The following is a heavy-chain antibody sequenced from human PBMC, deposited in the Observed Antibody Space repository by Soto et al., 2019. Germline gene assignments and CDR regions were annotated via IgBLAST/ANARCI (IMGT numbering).Heavy chain of an antibody. J-gene: IGHJ4*02. CDR2: INHSGST. D-gene: IGHD2-2*02. Sequence: PSETLSLTCAVYGGSFSGYYWSWIRQPPGKGLEWIGEINHSGSTNYNPSLTSRVTISVDTSKNQFSVKLSSVTAADTAVYYCARDNRYCSSTSCYTRYDSSGYYDLPRDYFDYWGQGTLVTVSS. V-gene: IGHV4-34*01. CDR3: ARDNRYCSSTSCYTRYDSSGYYDLPRDYFDY. CDR1: GGSFSGYY.